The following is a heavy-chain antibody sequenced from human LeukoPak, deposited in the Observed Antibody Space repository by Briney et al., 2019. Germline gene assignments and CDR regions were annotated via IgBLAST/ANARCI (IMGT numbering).Heavy chain of an antibody. CDR3: ARGASGGSGRDFDY. V-gene: IGHV4-31*03. Sequence: SETLSLTCTVSGGSISNGGYYWSWIRQPPGMGLEWIRYIYYSGSTYYNPSLKSRVTISVDTSKNQFSLKLSSVTAADTAVYYCARGASGGSGRDFDYWGQGTLVTVSS. CDR1: GGSISNGGYY. J-gene: IGHJ4*02. D-gene: IGHD3-10*01. CDR2: IYYSGST.